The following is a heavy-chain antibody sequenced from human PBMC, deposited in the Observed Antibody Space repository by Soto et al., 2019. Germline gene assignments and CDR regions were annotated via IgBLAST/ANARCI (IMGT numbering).Heavy chain of an antibody. V-gene: IGHV2-5*02. D-gene: IGHD4-17*01. J-gene: IGHJ4*02. CDR1: GFSLSTSGVG. Sequence: QITLKESGPTLVKPTQTLTLTCTFSGFSLSTSGVGVGWIRQPPGKALEWLALTYWDDDKRYSPSLKSRLTITKDTSNNQVVLTMTIMDPVDTATYYCAHRQRTVYFDYWGQGTLVTVSS. CDR2: TYWDDDK. CDR3: AHRQRTVYFDY.